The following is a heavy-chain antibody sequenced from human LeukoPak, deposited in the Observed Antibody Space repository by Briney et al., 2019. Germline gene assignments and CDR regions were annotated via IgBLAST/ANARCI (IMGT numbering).Heavy chain of an antibody. J-gene: IGHJ4*02. CDR3: AKDESHSSGWYYFDY. V-gene: IGHV3-23*01. Sequence: HPGRSLRLSCAASGFTFDDYAMHWVRQAPGKGLEWVSGISGSGASTYYADSVKGRFTIYRDNSKNTLYLQMDNQRAEDTAIYYCAKDESHSSGWYYFDYWGQGTLVTVSS. D-gene: IGHD6-19*01. CDR1: GFTFDDYA. CDR2: ISGSGAST.